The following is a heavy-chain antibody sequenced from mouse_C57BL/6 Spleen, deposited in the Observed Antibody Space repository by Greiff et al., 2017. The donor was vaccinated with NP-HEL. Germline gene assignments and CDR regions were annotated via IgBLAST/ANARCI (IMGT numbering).Heavy chain of an antibody. Sequence: EVQRVESGGGLVKPGGSLKLSCAASGFTFSSYAMSWVRQTPEKRLEWVATISDGGSYTYYPDNVKGRFTISRDNAKNNLYLQMSHLKSEDTAMYYCGRDGGTVVATRYYAMDYWGQGTSVTVSS. CDR2: ISDGGSYT. CDR3: GRDGGTVVATRYYAMDY. CDR1: GFTFSSYA. J-gene: IGHJ4*01. D-gene: IGHD1-1*01. V-gene: IGHV5-4*01.